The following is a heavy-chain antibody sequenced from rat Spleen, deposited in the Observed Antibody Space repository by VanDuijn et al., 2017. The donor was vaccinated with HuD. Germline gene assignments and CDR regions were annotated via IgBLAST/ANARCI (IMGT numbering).Heavy chain of an antibody. CDR1: GLSFSNYD. Sequence: EVQLMESGGGLVQPGRSMKLSCAASGLSFSNYDMAWVRQAPTKGLEWVASISYDGTAAYYRDSVKGRFTLSRDNANSTLYLRMNSLRSEDTATYYCTRGTYYRHWGQGVMVTVSS. CDR2: ISYDGTAA. V-gene: IGHV5-22*01. D-gene: IGHD1-9*01. J-gene: IGHJ2*01. CDR3: TRGTYYRH.